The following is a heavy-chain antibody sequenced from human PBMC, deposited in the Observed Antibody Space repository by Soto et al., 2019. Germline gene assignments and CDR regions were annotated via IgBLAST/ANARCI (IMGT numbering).Heavy chain of an antibody. CDR2: FDPEDGET. CDR1: GYTLTELS. J-gene: IGHJ4*02. D-gene: IGHD2-2*01. Sequence: ASVKVSCKVSGYTLTELSVHWVRQAPGKGLEWMGGFDPEDGETIYAQKFQGRVTMTEDTSTDTAYMELSSLRSEDTAVYYCATGLTVVPDALDYWGQGTLVTVSS. CDR3: ATGLTVVPDALDY. V-gene: IGHV1-24*01.